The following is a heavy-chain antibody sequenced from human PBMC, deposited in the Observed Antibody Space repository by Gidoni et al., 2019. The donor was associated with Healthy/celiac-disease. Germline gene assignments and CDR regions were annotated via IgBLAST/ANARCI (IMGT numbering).Heavy chain of an antibody. Sequence: QVQLQQWGAGLLKPSETLSLTCAVYGGSFSGYYWSWIRQPPGKGLEWIGEINHSGSTNYNPSLKSRVTISVDTSKNQFSLKLSSVTAADTAVYYCARATPLIVATVYYYYYMDVWGKGTTVTVSS. CDR2: INHSGST. J-gene: IGHJ6*03. D-gene: IGHD5-12*01. CDR3: ARATPLIVATVYYYYYMDV. CDR1: GGSFSGYY. V-gene: IGHV4-34*01.